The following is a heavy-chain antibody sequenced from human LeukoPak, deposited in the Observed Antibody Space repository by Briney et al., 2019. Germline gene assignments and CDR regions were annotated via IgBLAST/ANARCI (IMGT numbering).Heavy chain of an antibody. CDR3: ARDGVGSGNSWMITNGY. CDR1: GFTFSSYA. Sequence: GGSLRLSCAASGFTFSSYAMSWVRQVPGKGLEWVSNINGSGDTTYYTKSVEGRFTVSRDNSNNWLFLQMHSLRAEDTALYYCARDGVGSGNSWMITNGYWGQGTLVTVSS. CDR2: INGSGDTT. V-gene: IGHV3-23*01. J-gene: IGHJ4*02. D-gene: IGHD3-10*01.